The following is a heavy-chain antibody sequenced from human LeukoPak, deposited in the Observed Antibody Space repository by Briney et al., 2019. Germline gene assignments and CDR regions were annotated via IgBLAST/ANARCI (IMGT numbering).Heavy chain of an antibody. CDR1: GGSFIGYY. J-gene: IGHJ4*02. Sequence: PSETLSLTCAVYGGSFIGYYWSWIRQPPGKGLEWIGEINHSGGANYNPSLKSRVTISADTSKSQFSLKLGSVTAADTAVYYCARVPLRFLEPFGYWGQGTLVTVSS. D-gene: IGHD3-3*01. V-gene: IGHV4-34*01. CDR2: INHSGGA. CDR3: ARVPLRFLEPFGY.